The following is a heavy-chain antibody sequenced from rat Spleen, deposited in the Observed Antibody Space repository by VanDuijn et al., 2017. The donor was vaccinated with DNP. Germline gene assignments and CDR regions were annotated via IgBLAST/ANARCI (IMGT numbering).Heavy chain of an antibody. CDR3: TSNYLYY. V-gene: IGHV2-1*01. Sequence: QVQLKESGPGLVQPSQTLSLTCTVSGFSLISNSVHWVRQPPGEGLEWVGAIWNDGKTDYNAALKVRLTISRDTSKSRVFLKMDSLQTEDTATYFCTSNYLYYWGQGVTVTVSS. D-gene: IGHD1-3*01. CDR1: GFSLISNS. J-gene: IGHJ2*01. CDR2: IWNDGKT.